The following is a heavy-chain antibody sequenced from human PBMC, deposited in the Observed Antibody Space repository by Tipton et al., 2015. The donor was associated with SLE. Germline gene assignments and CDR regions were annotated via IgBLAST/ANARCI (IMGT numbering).Heavy chain of an antibody. V-gene: IGHV4-59*01. CDR3: ARGSSGWYRGFDY. CDR1: GGSISSYY. CDR2: IYYSGST. J-gene: IGHJ4*02. D-gene: IGHD6-19*01. Sequence: TLSLTCTVSGGSISSYYWSWIRQPPGKGLEWIGYIYYSGSTNYNPSLKSRVTISVDTSKNQFSLKLSSVTAADTAVYYCARGSSGWYRGFDYWGQGTLVTVSS.